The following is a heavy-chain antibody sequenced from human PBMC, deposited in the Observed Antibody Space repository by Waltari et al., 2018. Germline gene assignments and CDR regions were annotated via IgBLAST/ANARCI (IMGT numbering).Heavy chain of an antibody. D-gene: IGHD3-3*01. J-gene: IGHJ6*02. CDR2: ISAYNGNT. CDR3: ARDRGSYDFWSGYYWDYYYYGMDV. CDR1: GYTFTSYG. Sequence: QVQLVQSGAEVKKPGASVKVSCKASGYTFTSYGISWVRQAPGQGLEWMGWISAYNGNTNYAQKLQGRVTMTTDTSTSTAYMELRSLRSDDTAVYYCARDRGSYDFWSGYYWDYYYYGMDVWGQGTTVTVSS. V-gene: IGHV1-18*04.